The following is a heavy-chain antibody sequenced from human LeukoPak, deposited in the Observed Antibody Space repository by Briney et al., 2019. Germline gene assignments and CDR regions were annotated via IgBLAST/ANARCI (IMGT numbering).Heavy chain of an antibody. J-gene: IGHJ3*02. V-gene: IGHV1-69*05. CDR1: GYTFTNYG. Sequence: GASVKVSCKASGYTFTNYGISWVRQAPGQGLEWMGGIIPIFGTANYAQKFQGRVTITTDESTSTAYMELSSLRSEDTAVYYCARTRYYYDSSGDSGRAFDIWGQGTMVTVSS. CDR2: IIPIFGTA. CDR3: ARTRYYYDSSGDSGRAFDI. D-gene: IGHD3-22*01.